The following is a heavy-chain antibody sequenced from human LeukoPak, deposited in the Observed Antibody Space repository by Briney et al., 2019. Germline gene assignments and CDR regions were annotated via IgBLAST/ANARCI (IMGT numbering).Heavy chain of an antibody. J-gene: IGHJ4*02. CDR2: ISSTNAI. CDR3: ARDDKWAFDY. Sequence: GGSLRLSCSASGFAFGIYALNWFRHTPGKGLEWLSYISSTNAIYYADSVKGRFTISRDNAKESLYLQMNSLRAEDTAVYYCARDDKWAFDYWGQGTLVTAFS. CDR1: GFAFGIYA. D-gene: IGHD1-26*01. V-gene: IGHV3-69-1*02.